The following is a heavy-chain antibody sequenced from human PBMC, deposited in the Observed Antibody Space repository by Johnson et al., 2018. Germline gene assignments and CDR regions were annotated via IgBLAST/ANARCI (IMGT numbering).Heavy chain of an antibody. Sequence: EVQLVESGGGLVQPGRSLRLSCAASGFTFGDYTMQWVRQAPGKGLEWVSTISWNNVNIDYVDSVKGRFTISRDNAKNSLYLQMNSLRAEDTALYYCTKGLSQDDTFHIWGQGTMVTVSS. J-gene: IGHJ3*02. CDR2: ISWNNVNI. V-gene: IGHV3-9*01. CDR1: GFTFGDYT. CDR3: TKGLSQDDTFHI.